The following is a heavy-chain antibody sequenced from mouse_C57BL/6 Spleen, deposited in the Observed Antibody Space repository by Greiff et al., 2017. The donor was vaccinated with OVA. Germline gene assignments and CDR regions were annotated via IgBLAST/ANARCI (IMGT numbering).Heavy chain of an antibody. CDR3: ARYYYGSSHYFDY. D-gene: IGHD1-1*01. V-gene: IGHV7-3*01. Sequence: EVKLMESGGGLVQPGGSLSLSCAASGFTFTDYYMSWVRQPPGKALEWLGFIRNKANGYTTEYSASVKGRFTISRDNSQSILYLQMNALRAEDSATYYCARYYYGSSHYFDYWGQGTTLTVSS. CDR1: GFTFTDYY. CDR2: IRNKANGYTT. J-gene: IGHJ2*01.